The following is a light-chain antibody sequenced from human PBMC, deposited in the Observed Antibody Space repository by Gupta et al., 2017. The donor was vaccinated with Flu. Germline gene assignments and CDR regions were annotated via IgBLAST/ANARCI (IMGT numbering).Light chain of an antibody. V-gene: IGKV3-20*01. CDR2: DAT. CDR1: QTITSNF. J-gene: IGKJ1*01. Sequence: GSLSSSPGERVTLFCRASQTITSNFVAWYQQRPGQAPRVLNYDATRRATGIPDRFSGRGSGTDFTLTISRLEPEDFAFYYWQQYGSFPLTFGQGTKVEVK. CDR3: QQYGSFPLT.